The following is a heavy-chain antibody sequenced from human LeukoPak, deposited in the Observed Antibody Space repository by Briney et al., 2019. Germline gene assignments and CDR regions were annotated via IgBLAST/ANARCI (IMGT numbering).Heavy chain of an antibody. V-gene: IGHV3-7*01. CDR3: TRGGTMDV. CDR1: GFTFSDYY. J-gene: IGHJ6*03. CDR2: IKQDGSEK. Sequence: PGGSLRLSCAASGFTFSDYYMSWIRQAPGKGLEWVANIKQDGSEKNYVDSVKGRFTISRDNAKKSLYLQMNSLRVEDTAVYFCTRGGTMDVWGNGTTVTGSS.